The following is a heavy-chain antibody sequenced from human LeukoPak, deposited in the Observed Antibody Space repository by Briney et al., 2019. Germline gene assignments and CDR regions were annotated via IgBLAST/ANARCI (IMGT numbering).Heavy chain of an antibody. CDR2: TYYSGST. CDR1: GGSISSYY. V-gene: IGHV4-59*01. J-gene: IGHJ4*02. CDR3: ARGVVGVLGY. D-gene: IGHD1-26*01. Sequence: SETLSLTCTVSGGSISSYYWSWIRQPPGKGLEWIGYTYYSGSTNYNPSLKSRVTISVDTSKNQFSLKLSSVTAAHTAVYYCARGVVGVLGYWGQGTLVTVSS.